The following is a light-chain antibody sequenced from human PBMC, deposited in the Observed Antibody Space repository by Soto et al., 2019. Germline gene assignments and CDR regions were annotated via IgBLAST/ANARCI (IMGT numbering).Light chain of an antibody. J-gene: IGKJ5*01. Sequence: AIRMTQSPSSFSASTADRVTITCRASQGISSYLAWYHQKPGKAPKLLIYAASTLQSGVPSRFSGIGSGTDFTITISSLKPEDVATYDGQQSYSTTSTFGQGTRLEIK. V-gene: IGKV1-8*01. CDR1: QGISSY. CDR3: QQSYSTTST. CDR2: AAS.